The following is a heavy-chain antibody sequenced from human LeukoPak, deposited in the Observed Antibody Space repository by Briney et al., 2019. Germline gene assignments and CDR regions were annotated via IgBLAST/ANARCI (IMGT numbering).Heavy chain of an antibody. CDR2: INHSGST. J-gene: IGHJ4*02. CDR3: VMVRGVLNY. D-gene: IGHD3-10*01. CDR1: GGSFSGYY. Sequence: SETLSLTCAVYGGSFSGYYWSWIRQPPGKGLEWIGEINHSGSTNYNPSLKSRVTISVDTSKNQFSLKLSSVTAADTAVYYCVMVRGVLNYWGQGTLVTVSS. V-gene: IGHV4-34*01.